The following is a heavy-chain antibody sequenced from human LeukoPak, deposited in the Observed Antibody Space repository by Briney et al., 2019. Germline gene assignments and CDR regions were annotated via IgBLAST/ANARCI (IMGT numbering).Heavy chain of an antibody. CDR3: ARFSMAKITSYYYYGMDV. CDR2: IWYDGRNK. D-gene: IGHD5-12*01. Sequence: GGSLRLSCAASGFTFSSYGMHWVRQAPGKGLEWVAVIWYDGRNKYYADSVKGRFTISRDNSKNTLYLQMNSLRAEDTAVYYCARFSMAKITSYYYYGMDVWGQGTTVTVSS. J-gene: IGHJ6*02. CDR1: GFTFSSYG. V-gene: IGHV3-33*01.